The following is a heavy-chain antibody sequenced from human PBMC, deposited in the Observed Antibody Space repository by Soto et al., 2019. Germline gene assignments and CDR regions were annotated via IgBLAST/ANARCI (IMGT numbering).Heavy chain of an antibody. V-gene: IGHV3-48*03. CDR2: IDATSNII. D-gene: IGHD3-9*01. CDR1: GFAFSSYE. Sequence: LRLSCAASGFAFSSYEMNWVRQAPGKGLEWVSYIDATSNIIHYADSVEGRFTISRDNSKNSLFLQMKSLGAEDTALYYCARDRWHRDWHPGAFDIWGRGTMVTVSS. J-gene: IGHJ3*02. CDR3: ARDRWHRDWHPGAFDI.